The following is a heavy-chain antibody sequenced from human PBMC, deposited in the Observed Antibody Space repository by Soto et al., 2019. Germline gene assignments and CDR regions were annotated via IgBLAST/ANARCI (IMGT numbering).Heavy chain of an antibody. CDR2: ISWNSGSI. CDR1: GFTLDDYA. CDR3: AKDPGYYYDSSGCFDY. D-gene: IGHD3-22*01. V-gene: IGHV3-9*01. J-gene: IGHJ4*02. Sequence: HPGGSLRLSCAASGFTLDDYAMHWVRQAPGKGLEWVSGISWNSGSIGYADSVKGRFTISRDNAKNSLYLQMNSLRAEDTALYYCAKDPGYYYDSSGCFDYWGQGTLVTVSS.